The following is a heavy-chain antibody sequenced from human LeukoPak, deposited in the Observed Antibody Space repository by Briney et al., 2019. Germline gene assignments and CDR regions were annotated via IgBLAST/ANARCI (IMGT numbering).Heavy chain of an antibody. J-gene: IGHJ1*01. D-gene: IGHD2-21*01. Sequence: PWGSLILSCAASGFTFSDYSMNWVRQAPGKGLEWVSSISSTSAYINYADSVKGRFTISRDNAKNSLYLQMNSLRVEDTAVYFCAKERPVTLVAVLRRPDCWGQGSLVTVSS. V-gene: IGHV3-21*01. CDR1: GFTFSDYS. CDR3: AKERPVTLVAVLRRPDC. CDR2: ISSTSAYI.